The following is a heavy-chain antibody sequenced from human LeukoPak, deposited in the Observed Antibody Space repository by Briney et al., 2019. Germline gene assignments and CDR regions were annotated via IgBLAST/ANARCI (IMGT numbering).Heavy chain of an antibody. Sequence: GGSLRLSCAASGFTFSSYAMSWVRQAPGKGLEWVSAISGSGGSTYYADSVEGRFTISRDNSRNTLYLQMNSLRAEDTAVYYCAKLGSSWSYLDYWGQGTLVTVSS. V-gene: IGHV3-23*01. CDR3: AKLGSSWSYLDY. CDR2: ISGSGGST. D-gene: IGHD6-6*01. J-gene: IGHJ4*02. CDR1: GFTFSSYA.